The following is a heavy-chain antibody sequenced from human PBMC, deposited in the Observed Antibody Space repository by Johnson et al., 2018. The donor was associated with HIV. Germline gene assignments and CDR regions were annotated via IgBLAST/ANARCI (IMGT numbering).Heavy chain of an antibody. J-gene: IGHJ3*02. Sequence: QVQLMESGGGVGQPGGSLRLSCAASGFTFSSYGMHWVRQAPGKGLEWVAVIWYDGSNKYYADSVKGRFTISRDNSKNTLYLQMNSLRAEDTAVYYCAKVSGGRSMTTVGTLDDAFDIWGQGTMVTVSS. D-gene: IGHD4-23*01. V-gene: IGHV3-30*02. CDR3: AKVSGGRSMTTVGTLDDAFDI. CDR1: GFTFSSYG. CDR2: IWYDGSNK.